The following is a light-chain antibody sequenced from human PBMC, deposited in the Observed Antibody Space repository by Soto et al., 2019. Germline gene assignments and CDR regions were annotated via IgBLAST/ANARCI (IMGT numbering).Light chain of an antibody. V-gene: IGKV3-20*01. CDR3: HQYGSSPRT. CDR1: QSVSRSY. Sequence: DTVLTQSPDTLSLSPGERATLSCRASQSVSRSYLAWYQQRPGQAPRLLIYGTSSRATDIPDRFSGSGSGTDFTLTISRLEPEDLAVYFCHQYGSSPRTFGQGTKVEIK. J-gene: IGKJ1*01. CDR2: GTS.